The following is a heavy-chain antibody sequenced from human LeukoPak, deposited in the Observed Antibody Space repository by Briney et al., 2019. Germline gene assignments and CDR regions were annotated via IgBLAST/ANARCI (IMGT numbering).Heavy chain of an antibody. CDR1: GYSFTSYW. J-gene: IGHJ5*02. V-gene: IGHV5-51*01. CDR2: IYPGDSDT. Sequence: GESLKISCTGSGYSFTSYWIGWVRQMPGKGLEWMGIIYPGDSDTRDSPSFQGKVTISADKSISTAYLQWSSLKASDTAMYYCARRGYCSSTSCRNWFDPWGQGTLVTVSS. D-gene: IGHD2-2*01. CDR3: ARRGYCSSTSCRNWFDP.